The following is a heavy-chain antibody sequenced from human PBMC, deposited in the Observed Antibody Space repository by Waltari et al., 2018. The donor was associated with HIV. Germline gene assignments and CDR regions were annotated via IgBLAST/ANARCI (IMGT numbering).Heavy chain of an antibody. CDR3: ARGSIQFDA. Sequence: QVRLRQWGAGLLEPSETLSLTFAAYGGLFNEHYWNWVRQSPGGGVEWIGEINHGSSSNYNSSLKSRVTMSVDASKKQFSLRLTSVTAADTAVYYCARGSIQFDAWGQGTLVTVSS. J-gene: IGHJ4*02. V-gene: IGHV4-34*01. CDR1: GGLFNEHY. CDR2: INHGSSS. D-gene: IGHD1-1*01.